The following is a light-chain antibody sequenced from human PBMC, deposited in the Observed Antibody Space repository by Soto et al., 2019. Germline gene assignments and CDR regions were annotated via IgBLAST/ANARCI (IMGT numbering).Light chain of an antibody. J-gene: IGLJ1*01. V-gene: IGLV2-23*02. CDR2: EVN. CDR3: YSYAGSSTYV. CDR1: SSDVGTYNL. Sequence: QSVLTQPAPVAGSPGQSITISCTGTSSDVGTYNLVSWYQQLPDKAPKLIIHEVNKRPSGVSTRFSGSKSGNTAYLTISGLQADDDADYHCYSYAGSSTYVFGTGTKVTVL.